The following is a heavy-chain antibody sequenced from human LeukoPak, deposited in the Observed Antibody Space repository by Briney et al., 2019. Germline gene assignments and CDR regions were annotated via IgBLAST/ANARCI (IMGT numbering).Heavy chain of an antibody. CDR1: GFTFSSYG. D-gene: IGHD3-10*01. V-gene: IGHV3-30*02. Sequence: GGSLRLSCAASGFTFSSYGMHWVRQAPGKGLEWVAFIRYDGSNKYYADSVKGRFTISRDNSKNTLYLQMNSLRAEDTAVYYCARDLPTMVRGALPRSYFDYWGQGTLVTVSS. CDR3: ARDLPTMVRGALPRSYFDY. J-gene: IGHJ4*02. CDR2: IRYDGSNK.